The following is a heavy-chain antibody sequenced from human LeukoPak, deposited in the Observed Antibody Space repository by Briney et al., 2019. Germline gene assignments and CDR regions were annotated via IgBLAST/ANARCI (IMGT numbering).Heavy chain of an antibody. CDR2: IYYSGST. CDR3: ARDSSGYFYGNAFDI. D-gene: IGHD3-22*01. CDR1: GGSISSSSYY. Sequence: PSQTLSLTCTVSGGSISSSSYYWGWIRQPPGKGLEWIGSIYYSGSTYYNPSLKSRVTISVDTSKNQSSLKLSSVTAADTAVYYCARDSSGYFYGNAFDIWGQGTMVTVSS. V-gene: IGHV4-39*01. J-gene: IGHJ3*02.